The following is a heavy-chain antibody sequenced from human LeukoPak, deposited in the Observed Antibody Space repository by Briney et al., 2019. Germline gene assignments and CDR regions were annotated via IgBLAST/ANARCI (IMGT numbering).Heavy chain of an antibody. D-gene: IGHD6-19*01. V-gene: IGHV3-48*04. J-gene: IGHJ5*02. Sequence: GGSLRLSCAASGFTFSSYSMNWVRQAPGKGLEWVSYISSSSSTIYYADSVKGRFTISRDNAKNSLYLQMNSLRAEDTAVYYCARDRWIAVAAWFDPWGQGTLVTVSS. CDR3: ARDRWIAVAAWFDP. CDR1: GFTFSSYS. CDR2: ISSSSSTI.